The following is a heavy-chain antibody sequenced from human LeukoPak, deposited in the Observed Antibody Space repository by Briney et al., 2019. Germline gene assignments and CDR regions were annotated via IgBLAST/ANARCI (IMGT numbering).Heavy chain of an antibody. J-gene: IGHJ5*02. CDR2: INHSGST. CDR1: GGSFSGYY. V-gene: IGHV4-34*01. CDR3: ARQVLRYFDWFPTNWFDP. D-gene: IGHD3-9*01. Sequence: SETLSLTCAVYGGSFSGYYWSWIRQPPGRGLEWIGEINHSGSTTYNPSLKSRVTISVDTSKNQFSLKLRSVTAADTAVYYCARQVLRYFDWFPTNWFDPWGQGTLVTVSS.